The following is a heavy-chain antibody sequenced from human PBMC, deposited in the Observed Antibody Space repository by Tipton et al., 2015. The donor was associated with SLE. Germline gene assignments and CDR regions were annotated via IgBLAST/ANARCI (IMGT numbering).Heavy chain of an antibody. J-gene: IGHJ2*01. CDR2: IFHTGSS. D-gene: IGHD6-13*01. CDR3: ARAEFSSNWYMYWHFDL. CDR1: GASITTEGYS. V-gene: IGHV4-30-2*01. Sequence: TLSLTCVVPGASITTEGYSWSWLRQPPGKGLEWIGYIFHTGSSYYNPSLKSRVTISVDTSKNQFSLKLSSVTAADTAVYYCARAEFSSNWYMYWHFDLWGRGTLVTVSS.